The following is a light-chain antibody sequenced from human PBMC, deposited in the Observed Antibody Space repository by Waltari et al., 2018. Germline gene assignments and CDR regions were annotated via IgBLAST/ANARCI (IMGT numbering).Light chain of an antibody. CDR3: QQYYSAPYT. CDR1: QRIKNN. V-gene: IGKV3-15*01. J-gene: IGKJ2*01. CDR2: DAS. Sequence: ETVMTQSPATLSVYPGERATLSCRASQRIKNNLAWYQQKGGQAPRLLLFDASTRATGISARFSGSGYGTEFTLTISSLQSEDFAVYYCQQYYSAPYTFGQGTKLEIK.